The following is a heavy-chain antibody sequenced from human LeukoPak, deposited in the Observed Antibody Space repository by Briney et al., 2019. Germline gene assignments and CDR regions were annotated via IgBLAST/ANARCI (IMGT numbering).Heavy chain of an antibody. CDR2: INHSGST. Sequence: PSETLSLTCAVYGGSFSGYYWSWIRQPPGKGLEWIGEINHSGSTNYNPSLKSRVTISVDTSKNQFSLKLSSVTAADTAVYYCARSIGDTAMVTGSYYFDYWGQGTLVTVSS. D-gene: IGHD5-18*01. J-gene: IGHJ4*02. V-gene: IGHV4-34*01. CDR3: ARSIGDTAMVTGSYYFDY. CDR1: GGSFSGYY.